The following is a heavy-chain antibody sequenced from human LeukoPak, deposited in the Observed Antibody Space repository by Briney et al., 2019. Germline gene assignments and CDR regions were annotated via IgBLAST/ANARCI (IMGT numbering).Heavy chain of an antibody. V-gene: IGHV3-74*01. CDR1: GFTFSSYW. CDR3: ARGSAKGGRGLQWLVQGVNDY. D-gene: IGHD6-19*01. J-gene: IGHJ4*02. Sequence: GGSLRLSCAAYGFTFSSYWMYWVRQAPGKGLMWVSRITSDGSSTSYADSVKGRFTISRDNAKNTLYLQMNSLRAEDTAVYYCARGSAKGGRGLQWLVQGVNDYWGQGTLVTVSS. CDR2: ITSDGSST.